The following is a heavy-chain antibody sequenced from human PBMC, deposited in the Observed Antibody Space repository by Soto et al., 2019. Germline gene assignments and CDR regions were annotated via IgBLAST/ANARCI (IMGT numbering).Heavy chain of an antibody. Sequence: QVQLQESGPGLVKPSQTLSLTCTVSGDSISSGGYYWSWIRQHPGKGLEWIGYIYYSGSTYYNPSLQRRVTRYVDTTKNQCSRKLSSGTAADTGEDYGGRASAAGGFDYWGQGTLVPVSS. CDR2: IYYSGST. CDR1: GDSISSGGYY. J-gene: IGHJ4*02. V-gene: IGHV4-31*03. D-gene: IGHD6-25*01. CDR3: GRASAAGGFDY.